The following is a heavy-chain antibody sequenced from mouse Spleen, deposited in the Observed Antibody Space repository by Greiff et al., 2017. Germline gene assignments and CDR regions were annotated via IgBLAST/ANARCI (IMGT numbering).Heavy chain of an antibody. CDR3: TRNWYDGSYYFDY. J-gene: IGHJ2*01. Sequence: EVKLVESGAELVRPGASVKLSCTASGFNIKDYYMHWVKQRPEQGLEWIGRIDPEDGDTEYAPKFQGKATMTADTSSNTAYLQLSSLTSEDTAVYYCTRNWYDGSYYFDYWGQGTTLTVSS. D-gene: IGHD1-1*02. V-gene: IGHV14-1*01. CDR1: GFNIKDYY. CDR2: IDPEDGDT.